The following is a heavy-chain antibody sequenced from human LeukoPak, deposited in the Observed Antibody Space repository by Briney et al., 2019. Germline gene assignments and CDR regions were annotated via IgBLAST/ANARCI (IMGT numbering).Heavy chain of an antibody. D-gene: IGHD2-2*02. CDR1: GFTFSSYA. Sequence: GGSLRLSCAASGFTFSSYAMSWVREAPGKGLEWVSTISYSGGSTYYADSVKGRFTISRDNAKNSLYLQMNSLRAEDTAVYYCARGGYCSSTSCYIDAFDIWGQGTMVTVSS. CDR3: ARGGYCSSTSCYIDAFDI. J-gene: IGHJ3*02. CDR2: ISYSGGST. V-gene: IGHV3-23*01.